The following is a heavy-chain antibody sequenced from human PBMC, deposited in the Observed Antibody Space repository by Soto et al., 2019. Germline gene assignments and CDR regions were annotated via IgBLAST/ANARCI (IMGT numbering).Heavy chain of an antibody. CDR1: GFTFSSYG. CDR3: AKDHKIAAAGTDY. CDR2: ISYDGSNK. D-gene: IGHD6-25*01. Sequence: QVQLVESGGGVVQPGRSLRLSCAASGFTFSSYGMHWVRQAPGKGLEWVAVISYDGSNKYYADSVKGRFTISRDNSKNTLYLQMNSLRAEDTAVYYCAKDHKIAAAGTDYWGQGTLVTVSS. V-gene: IGHV3-30*18. J-gene: IGHJ4*02.